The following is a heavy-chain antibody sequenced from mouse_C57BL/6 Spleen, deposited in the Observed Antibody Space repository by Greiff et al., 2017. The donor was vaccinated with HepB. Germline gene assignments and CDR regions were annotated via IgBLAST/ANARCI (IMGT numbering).Heavy chain of an antibody. CDR2: IGPGSGST. CDR1: GYTFTDYY. J-gene: IGHJ2*01. CDR3: ARSGYYGSSLYFDY. Sequence: QVQLQQSGAELVKPGASVKISCKASGYTFTDYYINWVKQRPGQGLEWIGKIGPGSGSTYYNEKFKGKATLTADKSSSTTYMQLSSLSSEDSAVYFCARSGYYGSSLYFDYWGQGTTLTVSS. D-gene: IGHD1-1*01. V-gene: IGHV1-77*01.